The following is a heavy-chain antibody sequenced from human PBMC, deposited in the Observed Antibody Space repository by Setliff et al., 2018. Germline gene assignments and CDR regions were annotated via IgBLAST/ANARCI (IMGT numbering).Heavy chain of an antibody. CDR1: RYTFTSYG. J-gene: IGHJ4*01. CDR3: ATSTIITYYFDY. Sequence: SVKVSCKASRYTFTSYGVHWVRQAPGQRLEWMGWINAANGNTKYSQKFQGRVTITRDTSASTVYMELSSLRAEDTGIYYCATSTIITYYFDYWGHGTLVTVSS. V-gene: IGHV1-3*01. CDR2: INAANGNT. D-gene: IGHD4-4*01.